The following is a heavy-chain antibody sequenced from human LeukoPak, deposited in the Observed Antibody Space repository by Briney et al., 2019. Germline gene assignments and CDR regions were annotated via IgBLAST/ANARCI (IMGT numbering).Heavy chain of an antibody. CDR2: ISPNSGGT. Sequence: ASVKVSCKASGYTFTGHYMHWVRQAPGQGLEWMGWISPNSGGTNYAQKFQGRVTMTRDTSISTAYMELSSLRSDDTAVYYCARGCSSTTCYTSGFDYWGQGTLVTVSS. V-gene: IGHV1-2*02. D-gene: IGHD2-2*02. CDR3: ARGCSSTTCYTSGFDY. CDR1: GYTFTGHY. J-gene: IGHJ4*02.